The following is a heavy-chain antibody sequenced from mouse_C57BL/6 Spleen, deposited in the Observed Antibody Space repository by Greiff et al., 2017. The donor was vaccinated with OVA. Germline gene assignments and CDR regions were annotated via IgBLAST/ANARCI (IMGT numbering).Heavy chain of an antibody. CDR2: IRNKANNHAT. D-gene: IGHD4-1*01. Sequence: EVQLVESGGGLVQPGGSMKLSCAASGFTFSDAWMDWVRQSPEKGLEWVAEIRNKANNHATYYAESVKGRFTISRDDSKSSVYLQMNSLRAEDTGIYYCTVNWDPVYAMDYWGQGTSVTVSS. V-gene: IGHV6-6*01. CDR1: GFTFSDAW. CDR3: TVNWDPVYAMDY. J-gene: IGHJ4*01.